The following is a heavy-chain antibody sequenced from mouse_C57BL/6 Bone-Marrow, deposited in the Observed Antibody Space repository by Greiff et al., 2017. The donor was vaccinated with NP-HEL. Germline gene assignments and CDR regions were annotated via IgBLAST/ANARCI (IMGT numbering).Heavy chain of an antibody. CDR3: ARWDLSYFDY. J-gene: IGHJ2*01. CDR2: INPGSGGT. Sequence: QVQLQQSGAELVRPGTSVKVSCKASGYAFTNYLIEWVKQRPGQGLEWIGVINPGSGGTNYNEKFKGKATLTADKSSSTAYMQLSSLTSEDSAVYFCARWDLSYFDYWGQGTTLTVSS. V-gene: IGHV1-54*01. CDR1: GYAFTNYL. D-gene: IGHD1-1*01.